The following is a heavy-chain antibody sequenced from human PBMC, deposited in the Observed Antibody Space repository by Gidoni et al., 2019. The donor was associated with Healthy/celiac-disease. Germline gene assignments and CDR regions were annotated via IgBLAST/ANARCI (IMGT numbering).Heavy chain of an antibody. CDR2: ISGSGGST. CDR3: AKVTRSSSWSFDY. V-gene: IGHV3-23*01. Sequence: GGSLRLSCAASGFTFSSYAMSWVRQVPGKGLEWVSAISGSGGSTYYADSVKGRFTISRDNPKNTLYLQMNSLRAEDTAVYYCAKVTRSSSWSFDYWGQGTLVTVSS. CDR1: GFTFSSYA. D-gene: IGHD6-13*01. J-gene: IGHJ4*02.